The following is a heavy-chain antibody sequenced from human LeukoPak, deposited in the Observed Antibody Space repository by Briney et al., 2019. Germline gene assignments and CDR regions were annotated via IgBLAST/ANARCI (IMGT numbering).Heavy chain of an antibody. CDR3: AKPYYRSGTGGFDS. J-gene: IGHJ4*02. CDR1: GGSISSYY. V-gene: IGHV4-59*12. D-gene: IGHD3-3*01. CDR2: ISYSGST. Sequence: SETLSLTCTVSGGSISSYYWSWIRQPPGKGLEWIGYISYSGSTNYNPSLKSRVTISVDTSKIQFSLKLSSVTAADTAVYYCAKPYYRSGTGGFDSWGQGTLVTVSS.